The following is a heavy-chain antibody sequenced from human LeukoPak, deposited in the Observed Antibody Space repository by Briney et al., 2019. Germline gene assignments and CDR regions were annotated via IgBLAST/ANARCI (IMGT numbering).Heavy chain of an antibody. CDR2: INHSGST. V-gene: IGHV4-34*01. D-gene: IGHD3-10*01. J-gene: IGHJ4*02. CDR3: ARAGSPRSFDY. CDR1: GGSFSGYY. Sequence: SETLSLTCGVSGGSFSGYYWSWIRQPPGKGLEWIGEINHSGSTNYNPSLKSRVTISVDTSKNQFSLKLSSVTAADTAVYYCARAGSPRSFDYWGQGTLVTVSS.